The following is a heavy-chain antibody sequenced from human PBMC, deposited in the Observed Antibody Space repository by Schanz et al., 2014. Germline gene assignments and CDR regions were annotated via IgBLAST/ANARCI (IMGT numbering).Heavy chain of an antibody. V-gene: IGHV3-23*01. D-gene: IGHD6-6*01. Sequence: EVQLLESGGGLVQPGGSLRLSCIGSGFTFRSYALGWVRQAPGKGLEWVSAINGNGGITYYADPVKGRFTISRDNSNNTVYLQMNTLRAEDTAVYYCVPMSIAAHWGQGTLVTVSS. J-gene: IGHJ4*02. CDR2: INGNGGIT. CDR3: VPMSIAAH. CDR1: GFTFRSYA.